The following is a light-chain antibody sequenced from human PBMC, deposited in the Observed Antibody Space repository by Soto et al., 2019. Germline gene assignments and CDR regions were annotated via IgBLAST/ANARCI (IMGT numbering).Light chain of an antibody. CDR3: ASWDDSLSGYV. CDR1: TSNILRNY. J-gene: IGLJ1*01. CDR2: MND. V-gene: IGLV1-47*01. Sequence: XSVFTKPPSASGSPGHRLTISCSGSTSNILRNYVYWYRQFPGTAPRLLISMNDQRPSGVPDRFSGSKSGTSASLAISGLRSEDEADYYCASWDDSLSGYVFGTGTKVTVL.